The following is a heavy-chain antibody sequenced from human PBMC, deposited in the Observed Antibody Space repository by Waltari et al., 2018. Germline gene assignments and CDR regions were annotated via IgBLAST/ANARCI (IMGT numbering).Heavy chain of an antibody. J-gene: IGHJ4*02. CDR2: INPNSGGT. V-gene: IGHV1-2*06. D-gene: IGHD3-3*01. CDR1: GYTFTGYY. CDR3: ARDWEDYDFWSGYYNFDY. Sequence: QVQLVQSGAAVKKPGASVKVSCKASGYTFTGYYMHWVRQAPGQGLEWMGRINPNSGGTNYAQKFQGRVTMTRDTSISTAYMELSRLRSDDTAVYYCARDWEDYDFWSGYYNFDYWGQGTLVTVSS.